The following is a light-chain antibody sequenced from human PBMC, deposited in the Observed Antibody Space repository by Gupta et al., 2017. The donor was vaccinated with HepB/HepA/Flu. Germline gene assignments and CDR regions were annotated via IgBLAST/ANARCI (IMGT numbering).Light chain of an antibody. CDR3: RQSRQIPLIT. CDR2: LGS. V-gene: IGKV2-28*01. CDR1: QSLRHSNGYNY. J-gene: IGKJ5*01. Sequence: DIVMTQSPLSLPVTPGEPASISCRSSQSLRHSNGYNYLDWYLQKPGQAPQLLIYLGSNRAAGVPDRFSGSGAGTDVTLISSRLEAEDVGGYYCRQSRQIPLITFGPGTLLELK.